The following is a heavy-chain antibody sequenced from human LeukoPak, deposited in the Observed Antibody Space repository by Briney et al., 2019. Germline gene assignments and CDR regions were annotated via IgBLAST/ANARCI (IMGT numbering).Heavy chain of an antibody. V-gene: IGHV3-43*02. CDR1: GFTFDDYA. CDR2: ISGDGGST. CDR3: ARNYGVTFDY. J-gene: IGHJ4*02. D-gene: IGHD3-10*01. Sequence: GGSLGLSCAASGFTFDDYAMHWVRQAPGKGLEWVSLISGDGGSTYYADSVKGRFTISRDNAKNSLYLQMNSLRAEDTAVYYCARNYGVTFDYWGQGTLVTVSS.